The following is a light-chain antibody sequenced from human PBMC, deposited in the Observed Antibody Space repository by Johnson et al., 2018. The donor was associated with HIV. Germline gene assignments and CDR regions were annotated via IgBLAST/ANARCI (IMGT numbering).Light chain of an antibody. CDR3: GTWDTSLSAGGV. CDR1: SSNIGNNY. V-gene: IGLV1-51*01. CDR2: DNN. Sequence: QSVLTQPPSVSAAPGQNITISCSGSSSNIGNNYISWYQHLPGTAPKILIYDNNQRPLGVPDRFSGSKSGTSATLGITGLQTGAEADYYCGTWDTSLSAGGVFGTGTKVTVL. J-gene: IGLJ1*01.